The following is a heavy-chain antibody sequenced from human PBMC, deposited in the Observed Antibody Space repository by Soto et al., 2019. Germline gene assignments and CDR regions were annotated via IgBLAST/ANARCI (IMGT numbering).Heavy chain of an antibody. Sequence: PSETLSLTCAVSSGSIGSSSWWSRVRQPPGKGLEWIGEIYHSGSTNYNPSLKSRVTISVDKSKNQFSLKLSSVTAADTAVYYCARLIAVAGLYYFDYWGQGTLVTVSS. CDR2: IYHSGST. CDR1: SGSIGSSSW. CDR3: ARLIAVAGLYYFDY. D-gene: IGHD6-19*01. J-gene: IGHJ4*02. V-gene: IGHV4-4*02.